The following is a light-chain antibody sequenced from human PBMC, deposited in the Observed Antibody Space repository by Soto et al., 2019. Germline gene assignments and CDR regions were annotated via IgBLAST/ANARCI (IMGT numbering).Light chain of an antibody. J-gene: IGKJ1*01. CDR2: GAS. V-gene: IGKV3-20*01. Sequence: DIVLTQSPGTLSLSPGEGATLSCRASQFVSNSFLAWYQQKPGRAPRLLIYGASSRATGIPDRFRGSGSGADFILTISRLEPEDFAVYYCQHYGSSSWTFGQGTKVDIK. CDR3: QHYGSSSWT. CDR1: QFVSNSF.